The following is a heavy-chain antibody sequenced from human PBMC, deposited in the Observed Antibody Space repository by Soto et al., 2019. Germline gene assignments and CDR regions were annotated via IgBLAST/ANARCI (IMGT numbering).Heavy chain of an antibody. CDR3: AAGGKAGCSGGSCYGYYYGMDV. Sequence: SVKVSCKASGFTFTSSAVQWVRQARGQRLEWIGWIVVGSGNTNYAQKFQERVTITRDMSTSTAYMELSGLRSEDTAVYYCAAGGKAGCSGGSCYGYYYGMDVWGQGTTVTVSS. CDR1: GFTFTSSA. V-gene: IGHV1-58*01. J-gene: IGHJ6*02. D-gene: IGHD2-15*01. CDR2: IVVGSGNT.